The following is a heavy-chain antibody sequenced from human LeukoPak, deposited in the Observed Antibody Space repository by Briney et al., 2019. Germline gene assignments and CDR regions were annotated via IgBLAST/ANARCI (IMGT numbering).Heavy chain of an antibody. D-gene: IGHD3-16*01. CDR2: IYYSGST. Sequence: PSETLSLTCTVSGGSINYGGWIRQPPGKGLEWIGSIYYSGSTYYNPSLKSRVTISVDTSKNQFSLKLSSVTAADTAVYYCAPGGRRGSDPGGKGPLATVPS. CDR3: APGGRRGSDP. V-gene: IGHV4-39*01. CDR1: GGSINY. J-gene: IGHJ5*02.